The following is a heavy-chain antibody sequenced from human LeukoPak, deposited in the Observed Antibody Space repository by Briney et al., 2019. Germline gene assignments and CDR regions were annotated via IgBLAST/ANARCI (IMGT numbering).Heavy chain of an antibody. J-gene: IGHJ4*02. Sequence: GGSLRLSWAASGFTFSTYTMAWVRQAPGGGREWVSGISGDGYSTYYADSVKGRFAISRDNSKSTLYLQMNSLRAEDTAVYYCAKDFGRNLGGPGYWGRGTRVTVSS. CDR2: ISGDGYST. D-gene: IGHD3-10*01. CDR3: AKDFGRNLGGPGY. CDR1: GFTFSTYT. V-gene: IGHV3-23*01.